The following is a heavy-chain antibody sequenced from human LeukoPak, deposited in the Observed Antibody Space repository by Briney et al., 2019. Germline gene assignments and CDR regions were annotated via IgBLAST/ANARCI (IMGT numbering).Heavy chain of an antibody. J-gene: IGHJ4*02. CDR1: GFTFSSYS. D-gene: IGHD3-10*01. V-gene: IGHV3-21*01. CDR2: ISSSSSYI. CDR3: ARATITMVRGAYYFDY. Sequence: GGSLRLSCAASGFTFSSYSMNWVRQAPGKGLEWVSSISSSSSYIYYADSVKGRFTISRDNAKNSLYLQMNSLRAEDTAVYYCARATITMVRGAYYFDYWGQGTLVTVSS.